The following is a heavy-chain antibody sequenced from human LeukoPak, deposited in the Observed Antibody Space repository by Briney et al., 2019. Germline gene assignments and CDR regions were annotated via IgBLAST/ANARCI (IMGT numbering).Heavy chain of an antibody. D-gene: IGHD3-22*01. CDR1: GFTFSSYS. Sequence: PGGSPRLSCAASGFTFSSYSMNWVRQAPGKGLEWASSISSSSSYIYYADSVKGRFTISRDNAKNSLYLQMNSLRAEDTAVYYCARVGDSSGYYYEGRAFDIWGQGTMVTVSS. J-gene: IGHJ3*02. CDR3: ARVGDSSGYYYEGRAFDI. CDR2: ISSSSSYI. V-gene: IGHV3-21*01.